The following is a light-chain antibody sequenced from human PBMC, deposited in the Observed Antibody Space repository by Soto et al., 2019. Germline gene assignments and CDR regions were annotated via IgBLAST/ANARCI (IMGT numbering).Light chain of an antibody. CDR3: SSYTSSSTLL. J-gene: IGLJ1*01. CDR2: DVS. V-gene: IGLV2-14*01. CDR1: SSDVGGYNY. Sequence: SALTQPASVSGSPGQSITISCIGTSSDVGGYNYVSWYQQYQGKAPKLMIYDVSNRPSGVSNRFSGSKSGNTVSLTISGLQAEDEADYYCSSYTSSSTLLFGTGTKVTVL.